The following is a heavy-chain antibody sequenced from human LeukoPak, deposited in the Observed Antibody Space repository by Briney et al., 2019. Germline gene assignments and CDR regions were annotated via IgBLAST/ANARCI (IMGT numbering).Heavy chain of an antibody. D-gene: IGHD1-26*01. V-gene: IGHV3-30*02. CDR1: GFTFSSYG. CDR3: ARDTRGSYNYYYYMDV. CDR2: IRYDGSNK. Sequence: GRSLRLSCAASGFTFSSYGMHWVRQAPGKGLESVAFIRYDGSNKYYADSVKGRFTVSRDNSKNTLYLQMNSLRAEDTAVYYCARDTRGSYNYYYYMDVWGKGTTVTVSS. J-gene: IGHJ6*03.